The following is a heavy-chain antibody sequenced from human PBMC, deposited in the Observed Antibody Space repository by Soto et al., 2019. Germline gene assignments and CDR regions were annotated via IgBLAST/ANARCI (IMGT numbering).Heavy chain of an antibody. CDR3: AKCAYDLSSANNFFDN. CDR1: GFNFETYA. Sequence: EVQLLESGGELVQPGGSLRLSCAASGFNFETYAMSWVRQAPGKGLEWVSAISGDGNSKYYADSVKGRLTISRDNSKNTVYLQTTSLRVEDTALYYCAKCAYDLSSANNFFDNWGQGSLVSVSS. D-gene: IGHD3-3*01. CDR2: ISGDGNSK. J-gene: IGHJ4*02. V-gene: IGHV3-23*01.